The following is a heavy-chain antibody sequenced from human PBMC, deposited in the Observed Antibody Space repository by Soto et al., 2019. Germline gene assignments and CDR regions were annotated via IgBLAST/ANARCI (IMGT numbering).Heavy chain of an antibody. CDR1: GYTFTGYH. Sequence: ASVKVSCKASGYTFTGYHMHWVRQAPGQGLEWMGWINPNSGGTNYAQKFQGWVTMTRDTSISTAYMELNRLRSDDTAMYYCTTDSYITSIIVRFDYWGHGTLVTVSS. D-gene: IGHD3-22*01. V-gene: IGHV1-2*04. CDR2: INPNSGGT. J-gene: IGHJ4*01. CDR3: TTDSYITSIIVRFDY.